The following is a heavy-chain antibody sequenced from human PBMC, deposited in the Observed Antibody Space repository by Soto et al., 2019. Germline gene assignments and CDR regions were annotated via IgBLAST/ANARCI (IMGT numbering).Heavy chain of an antibody. J-gene: IGHJ6*03. CDR2: ISYDGSNK. V-gene: IGHV3-30*18. Sequence: VQLVEFGGGVVQPGRSLRLSCAASGFTFSSYGMHWVRQAPGKGLEWVAVISYDGSNKYYADSVKGRFTISRDNSKNTLYLQMNSLRAEDTAVYYCAKAAYYMDVWGKGTTVTVSS. CDR1: GFTFSSYG. CDR3: AKAAYYMDV.